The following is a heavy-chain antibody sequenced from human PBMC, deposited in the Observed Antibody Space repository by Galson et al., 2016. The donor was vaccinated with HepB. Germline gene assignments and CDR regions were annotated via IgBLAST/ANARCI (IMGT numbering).Heavy chain of an antibody. Sequence: SLRLSCAASGFTFDNFAMSWVHQAPGKGLEWVSSISDNAAGTYYADSVKGRFTISRDSSKNTLYLQMNSLRVEDTAIYYCAKDLPPGRKLDYWGQGTLVTVS. V-gene: IGHV3-23*01. CDR1: GFTFDNFA. J-gene: IGHJ4*02. CDR3: AKDLPPGRKLDY. CDR2: ISDNAAGT. D-gene: IGHD2-15*01.